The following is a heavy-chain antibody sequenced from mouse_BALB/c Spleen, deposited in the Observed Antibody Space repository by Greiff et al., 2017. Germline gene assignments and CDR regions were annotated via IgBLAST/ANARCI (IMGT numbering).Heavy chain of an antibody. D-gene: IGHD1-1*01. Sequence: LVKTGASVKISCKASGYSFTGYYMHWVKQSHGKSLEWIGYISYYNGATSYNQKFKGKATFTVDTSSSTAYMQFNSLTSEDSAVYYCAREDGSPFDYWGQGTTLTVSS. CDR1: GYSFTGYY. V-gene: IGHV1S34*01. CDR2: ISYYNGAT. J-gene: IGHJ2*01. CDR3: AREDGSPFDY.